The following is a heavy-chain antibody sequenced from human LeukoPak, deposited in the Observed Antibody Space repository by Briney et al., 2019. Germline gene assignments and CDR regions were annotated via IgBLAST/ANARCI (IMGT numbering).Heavy chain of an antibody. Sequence: SEPLSLPCTLSVGSLWRYYWSCIPDPPGGGLEWIGYFHSSQSTRYNHSLKRRVTISVDTSKNQFSLKLSSVTAADTAGYYCARVDPDSSSTLEVFDYLGQGALVSVSS. CDR3: ARVDPDSSSTLEVFDY. D-gene: IGHD6-6*01. CDR2: FHSSQST. J-gene: IGHJ4*02. V-gene: IGHV4-59*01. CDR1: VGSLWRYY.